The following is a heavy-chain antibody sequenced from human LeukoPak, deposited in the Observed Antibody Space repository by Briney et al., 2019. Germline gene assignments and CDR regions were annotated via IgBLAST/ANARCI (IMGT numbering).Heavy chain of an antibody. Sequence: GGSLRLSCAASGFTFNNYAMSWVRQAPGKGPEWVAAIRGNGGTTYYAGSVKGRFTISRDNSKNRLYLQMSSLRAEDTAVYYCVKLTQSYYDSRSDYWGQGTLVTVSS. CDR1: GFTFNNYA. V-gene: IGHV3-23*01. CDR2: IRGNGGTT. D-gene: IGHD3-22*01. CDR3: VKLTQSYYDSRSDY. J-gene: IGHJ4*02.